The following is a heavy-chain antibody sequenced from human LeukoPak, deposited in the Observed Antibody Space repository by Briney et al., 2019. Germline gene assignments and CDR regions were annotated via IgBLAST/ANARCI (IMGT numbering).Heavy chain of an antibody. CDR2: IDPNSGGT. V-gene: IGHV1-2*02. CDR1: GYTFTGYY. CDR3: ARSHGINSFDY. Sequence: ASVKVSCKASGYTFTGYYMHWVRQAPGQGLEWMGSIDPNSGGTNYAQKFQGRVTMTRDTSISTAYMEVSRLRSDDTAVYFCARSHGINSFDYWGQGTLVTVSS. D-gene: IGHD3-10*01. J-gene: IGHJ4*02.